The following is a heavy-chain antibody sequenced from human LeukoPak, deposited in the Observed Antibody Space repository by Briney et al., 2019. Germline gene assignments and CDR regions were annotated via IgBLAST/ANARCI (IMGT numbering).Heavy chain of an antibody. D-gene: IGHD3-10*01. Sequence: GRSLRLSCAASGFSFSSYAMHWVRQAPGKGLEWVAVMSSDGTNTYYAASVKGRFTISRDISKNTLYLQMNSLRAEDTAVYYCAREVSVVRGVNWGQGTLVTVSP. CDR1: GFSFSSYA. CDR2: MSSDGTNT. CDR3: AREVSVVRGVN. J-gene: IGHJ4*02. V-gene: IGHV3-30-3*01.